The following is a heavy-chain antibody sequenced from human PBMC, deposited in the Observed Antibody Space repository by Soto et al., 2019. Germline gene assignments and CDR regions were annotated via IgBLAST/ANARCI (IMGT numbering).Heavy chain of an antibody. J-gene: IGHJ5*02. CDR3: GRLRGIYSNSPGDL. CDR2: LTSGGSST. D-gene: IGHD2-2*01. CDR1: GFTFRSHA. V-gene: IGHV3-23*01. Sequence: EEQLLASGGGLVQPGGSLRLSCEASGFTFRSHAMTWVRQTPGKGLEWVSALTSGGSSTYYADSVKGRFTISRDNSKNTLYLQMDRLRGEDSATYYCGRLRGIYSNSPGDLWGQGTVVTVSS.